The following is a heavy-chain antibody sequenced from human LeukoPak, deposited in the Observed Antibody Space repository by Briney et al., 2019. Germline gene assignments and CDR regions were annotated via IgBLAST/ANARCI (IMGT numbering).Heavy chain of an antibody. CDR3: ARGASTFDY. CDR1: GFTFSSFW. Sequence: GGSLRLSCAASGFTFSSFWMTWVRQAPGKGLEWVANIKQDGSEIHYMDSVKDRFTISRDNAKNSLYLQMNSLRTEDTAVYYCARGASTFDYWGQGTLVTVSS. D-gene: IGHD2-2*01. CDR2: IKQDGSEI. J-gene: IGHJ4*02. V-gene: IGHV3-7*01.